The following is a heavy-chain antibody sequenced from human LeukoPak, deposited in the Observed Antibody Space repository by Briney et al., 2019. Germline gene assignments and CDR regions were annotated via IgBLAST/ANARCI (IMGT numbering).Heavy chain of an antibody. CDR3: AKDLYYYGSGSYYPHLFDY. CDR2: ISGSGGST. Sequence: PGGSLRLSCAASGFTFSSYAMSWVRQAPGKGLEWVSAISGSGGSTYYADSVKGRFTISRDNSKNTLYLQMNSLRAEDTAVYYCAKDLYYYGSGSYYPHLFDYWGQGTLVTVSS. V-gene: IGHV3-23*01. J-gene: IGHJ4*02. CDR1: GFTFSSYA. D-gene: IGHD3-10*01.